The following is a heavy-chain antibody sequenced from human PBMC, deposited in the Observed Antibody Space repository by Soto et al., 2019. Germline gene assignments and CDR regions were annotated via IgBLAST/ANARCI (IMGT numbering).Heavy chain of an antibody. D-gene: IGHD6-19*01. V-gene: IGHV3-30-3*01. J-gene: IGHJ2*01. Sequence: QVLLVESGGGVVQPGRSLRLSCAASGFSFSTNTMYWVRQAPGKGLEWVAVTGNNKYYADSVKGRFTISGVNSENTLSLQMNSLRAEDTAVYYCAREHSSGWYLDVW. CDR2: TGNNK. CDR3: AREHSSGWYLDV. CDR1: GFSFSTNT.